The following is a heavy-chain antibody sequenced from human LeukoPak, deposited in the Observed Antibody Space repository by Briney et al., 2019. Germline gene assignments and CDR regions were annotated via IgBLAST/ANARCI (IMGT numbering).Heavy chain of an antibody. V-gene: IGHV1-69*04. CDR1: GGTFSSYA. CDR3: ARGTARYGSLGGPLDY. Sequence: ASVKVSCKASGGTFSSYAISWVRQAPGQGLEWMGRIIPILGIANYAQKFQGRVAITADKSTSTAYMELSSLRSEDTAVYYCARGTARYGSLGGPLDYWGQGTLVTVSS. J-gene: IGHJ4*02. CDR2: IIPILGIA. D-gene: IGHD5-18*01.